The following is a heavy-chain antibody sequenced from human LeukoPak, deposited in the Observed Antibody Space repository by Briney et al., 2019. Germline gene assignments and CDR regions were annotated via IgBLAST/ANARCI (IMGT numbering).Heavy chain of an antibody. CDR2: ISGSGGST. D-gene: IGHD3-3*01. CDR1: GFTFSSYS. V-gene: IGHV3-23*01. J-gene: IGHJ4*02. Sequence: GGSLRLSCAASGFTFSSYSMNWVRQAPGKGLEWVSAISGSGGSTYYADSVKGRFTISRDNSKNTLYLQMNSLRAEDTAVYYCAKDNGIYDFWSGYYPIFDYWGQGTLVTVSS. CDR3: AKDNGIYDFWSGYYPIFDY.